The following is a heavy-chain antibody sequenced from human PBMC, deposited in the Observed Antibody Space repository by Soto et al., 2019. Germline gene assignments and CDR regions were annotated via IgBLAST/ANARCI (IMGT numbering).Heavy chain of an antibody. V-gene: IGHV4-30-2*01. CDR2: IYHSGST. J-gene: IGHJ4*02. CDR3: ARGGGVTTPGDDY. CDR1: GGSINTATHS. Sequence: QLQLQESGSGLVKPSQTLSLTCAVSGGSINTATHSWSWIRQPPGKGLEWIGYIYHSGSTYYNPSVKRRVTTSIDKSNNQFAVGLSSVTAAGTAVYYCARGGGVTTPGDDYWGQGILVTVSS. D-gene: IGHD4-4*01.